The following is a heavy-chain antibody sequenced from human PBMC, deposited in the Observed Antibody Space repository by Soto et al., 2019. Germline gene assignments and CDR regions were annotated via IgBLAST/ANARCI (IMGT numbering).Heavy chain of an antibody. CDR1: GFTFSSYW. Sequence: GSLRLSCAASGFTFSSYWMSWVRQAPGKGLEWVANIKQDGSEKYYVDSVKGRFTISRDNAKNSLYLQMNSLRGEDTAEYYCATSQVGLQGDFDIWGQGTMVTVSS. D-gene: IGHD4-4*01. J-gene: IGHJ3*02. CDR3: ATSQVGLQGDFDI. CDR2: IKQDGSEK. V-gene: IGHV3-7*03.